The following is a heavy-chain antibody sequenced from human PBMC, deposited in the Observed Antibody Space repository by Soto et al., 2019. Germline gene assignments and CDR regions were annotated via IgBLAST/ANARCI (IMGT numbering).Heavy chain of an antibody. CDR2: ISAYNGNT. V-gene: IGHV1-18*01. CDR1: GYTFTSYG. D-gene: IGHD1-26*01. CDR3: ARVWVGTTFAYYYGMDV. Sequence: ASVKVSCKASGYTFTSYGINWVRQAPGQGLEWMGWISAYNGNTNYAQKLQGRVTMTTDTSTSTAYMELRSLRSDDTAVYYCARVWVGTTFAYYYGMDVWGQGTTVTVSS. J-gene: IGHJ6*02.